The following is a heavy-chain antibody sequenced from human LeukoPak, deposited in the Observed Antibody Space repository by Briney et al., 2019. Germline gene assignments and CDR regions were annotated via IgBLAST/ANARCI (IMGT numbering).Heavy chain of an antibody. Sequence: PGGSLRLSCAASGFTFTTYAMCWVRQAPGKGLEWVSCIGNSGGDTVYADSVRGRFTVSRDTYRNTLFLEMNSLRAEDTAIYYCAKRGGESSGWGPFDYWGQGTLVTVSS. V-gene: IGHV3-23*01. D-gene: IGHD6-19*01. CDR2: IGNSGGDT. J-gene: IGHJ4*02. CDR1: GFTFTTYA. CDR3: AKRGGESSGWGPFDY.